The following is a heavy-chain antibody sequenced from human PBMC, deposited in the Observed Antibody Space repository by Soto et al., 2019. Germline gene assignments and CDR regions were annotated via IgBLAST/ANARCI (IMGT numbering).Heavy chain of an antibody. D-gene: IGHD3-22*01. V-gene: IGHV3-33*01. CDR3: ARDETGYYDSSGYNYYYGMDV. CDR2: IWYDGSNK. J-gene: IGHJ6*02. CDR1: GFTFSSYG. Sequence: PGGSLRLSCAASGFTFSSYGMHWVRQAPGKGLEWVAVIWYDGSNKYYADSVKGRFTISRDNSKNTLYLQMNSLRAEDTAVYYCARDETGYYDSSGYNYYYGMDVWGQGTTVTAP.